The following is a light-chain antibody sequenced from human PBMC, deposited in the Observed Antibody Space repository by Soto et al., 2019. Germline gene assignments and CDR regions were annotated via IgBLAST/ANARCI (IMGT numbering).Light chain of an antibody. V-gene: IGKV1-5*03. CDR1: QTISSW. Sequence: DIQMTQSPSTLSGSVGDRVTITCRASQTISSWLAWYQQKPGKAPKLLIYKASTLKSGVPSRFSGSGSGTEFTLTISSLQPDDFATYYCQHYNRYSEAFVQGNKVELK. CDR2: KAS. CDR3: QHYNRYSEA. J-gene: IGKJ1*01.